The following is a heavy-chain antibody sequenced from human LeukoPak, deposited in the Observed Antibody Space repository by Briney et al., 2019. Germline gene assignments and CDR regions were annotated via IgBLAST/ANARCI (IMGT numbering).Heavy chain of an antibody. D-gene: IGHD2-2*01. CDR2: ISAYNGNT. V-gene: IGHV1-18*01. Sequence: ASVKVSCKASGYTFTSYGISWVRQAPGQGLEWMGWISAYNGNTNYAQKLQGRVTMTTATSTSTAYMELRSLRSDDTAVYYCARVPTAAPYMHLYDYWGQGTLVTVSS. CDR3: ARVPTAAPYMHLYDY. J-gene: IGHJ4*02. CDR1: GYTFTSYG.